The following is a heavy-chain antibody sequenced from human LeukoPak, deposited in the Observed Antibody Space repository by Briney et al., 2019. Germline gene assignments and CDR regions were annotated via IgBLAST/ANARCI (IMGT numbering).Heavy chain of an antibody. CDR2: IYPGDSDT. D-gene: IGHD3-22*01. CDR3: ARLPLYYDSSGPPGYFDY. V-gene: IGHV5-51*01. Sequence: GESLKISCKGSGYSFTGYWIGWMRQMPGKGLEWMGIIYPGDSDTRYSPSFQGQVTISADKSISTAYLQWSSLKASDTAMYYCARLPLYYDSSGPPGYFDYWGQGTLVTVSS. CDR1: GYSFTGYW. J-gene: IGHJ4*02.